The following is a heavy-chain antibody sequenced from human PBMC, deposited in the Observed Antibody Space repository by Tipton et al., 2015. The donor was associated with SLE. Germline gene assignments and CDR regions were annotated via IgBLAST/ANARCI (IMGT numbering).Heavy chain of an antibody. D-gene: IGHD7-27*01. CDR2: INHSGST. J-gene: IGHJ3*02. Sequence: TLSLTCAVYGGSFSGYYWGWIRQPPGKGLEWIGEINHSGSTNYNPSLKSRVTISVDTSKNQFSLKLSSVTAADTAVYYCARGGDPRRAFDIWGQGTMVTVSS. CDR3: ARGGDPRRAFDI. CDR1: GGSFSGYY. V-gene: IGHV4-34*01.